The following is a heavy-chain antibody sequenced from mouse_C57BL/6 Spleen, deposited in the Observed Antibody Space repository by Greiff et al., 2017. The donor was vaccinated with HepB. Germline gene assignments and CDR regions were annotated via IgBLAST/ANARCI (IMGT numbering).Heavy chain of an antibody. D-gene: IGHD1-1*01. Sequence: QVQLKESGAELVKPGASVKISCKASGYAFSSYWMNWVKQRPGKGLEWIGQIYPGDGDTNYNGKFKGKATLTADKSSSTAYMQLSSLTSEDSAVYFCAIGYGSLYFDYWGQGTTLTVSS. CDR1: GYAFSSYW. CDR3: AIGYGSLYFDY. V-gene: IGHV1-80*01. J-gene: IGHJ2*01. CDR2: IYPGDGDT.